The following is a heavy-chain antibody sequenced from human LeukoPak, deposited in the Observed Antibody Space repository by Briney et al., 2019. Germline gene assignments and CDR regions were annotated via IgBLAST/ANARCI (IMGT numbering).Heavy chain of an antibody. D-gene: IGHD5-18*01. J-gene: IGHJ4*02. Sequence: ASVKVSCKASGGTFSSYAISWVRQAPGQGLEWMGRIIPILGIANYAQKFQGRVTIIADKSTSTAYMELSSLRSEDTAVYYCARDRAGYSYGLFDYWGQGTLVTVSS. CDR2: IIPILGIA. CDR1: GGTFSSYA. V-gene: IGHV1-69*04. CDR3: ARDRAGYSYGLFDY.